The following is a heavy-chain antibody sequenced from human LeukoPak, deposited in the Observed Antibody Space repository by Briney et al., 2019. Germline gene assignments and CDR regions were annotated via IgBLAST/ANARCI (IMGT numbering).Heavy chain of an antibody. J-gene: IGHJ6*04. V-gene: IGHV4-4*02. D-gene: IGHD2-2*01. CDR1: GGSISSSNW. Sequence: PSETLSLTCAVSGGSISSSNWWSWVRQPPGKGLEWIGEIYHSGSTNYNPSLKSRVTISVDKSKNQFSLKLSSVTAADTAVYYCARSHIVVAPASTYYYYYGMDVWGKGTTVTVSS. CDR2: IYHSGST. CDR3: ARSHIVVAPASTYYYYYGMDV.